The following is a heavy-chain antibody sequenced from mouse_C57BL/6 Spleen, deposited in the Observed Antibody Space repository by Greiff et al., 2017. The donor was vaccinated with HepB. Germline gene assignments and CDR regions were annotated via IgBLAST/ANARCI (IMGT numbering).Heavy chain of an antibody. CDR3: ARDGPGFAY. V-gene: IGHV5-4*01. J-gene: IGHJ3*01. CDR2: ISDGGSYT. Sequence: EVQLQESGGGLVKPGGSLKLSCAASGFTFSSYAMSWVRQTPEKRLEWVATISDGGSYTYYPDNVKGRFTISRDNAKNNLYLQMSHLKSEDTAMCYCARDGPGFAYWGQGTLVTVSA. CDR1: GFTFSSYA.